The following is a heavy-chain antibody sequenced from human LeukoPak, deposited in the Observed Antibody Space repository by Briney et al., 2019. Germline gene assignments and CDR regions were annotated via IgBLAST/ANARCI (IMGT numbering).Heavy chain of an antibody. J-gene: IGHJ4*02. D-gene: IGHD5-18*01. CDR2: INHSGST. CDR1: GGSFSGYY. Sequence: PSETLSLTCAVYGGSFSGYYWSWLRQPPGKGLEWLGEINHSGSTNYNPSLKSRVTISVDTSKNQFSLKLSSVTAADTAVYYCARKGRQLWLSFDYWGQGTLVTVSS. CDR3: ARKGRQLWLSFDY. V-gene: IGHV4-34*01.